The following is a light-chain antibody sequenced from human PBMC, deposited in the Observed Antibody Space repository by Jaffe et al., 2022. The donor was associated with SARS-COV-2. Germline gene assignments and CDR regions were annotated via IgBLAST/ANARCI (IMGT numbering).Light chain of an antibody. CDR3: QSYDTSLSIWV. V-gene: IGLV1-40*01. Sequence: QSVLTQPPSVSGAPGQSVTISCTGSSSNIGAGYDAHWYQQLPGTAPKLLIYGNSNRPSGVPDRFSGSKSGTSASLAISGLQAEDEADYYCQSYDTSLSIWVFGGGTKLTVL. CDR1: SSNIGAGYD. J-gene: IGLJ3*02. CDR2: GNS.